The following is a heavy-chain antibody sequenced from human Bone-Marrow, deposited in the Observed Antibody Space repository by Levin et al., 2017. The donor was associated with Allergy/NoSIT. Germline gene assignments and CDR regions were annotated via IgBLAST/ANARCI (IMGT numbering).Heavy chain of an antibody. Sequence: QPGGSLRLSCAASGFAFRTYAMHWVRQAPGRGLEWVAVMSKDESNKYYADSVEGRFTISRDNARNTLYLQMNSLTTEDTAIYYCAKPKYFGELTNFYFWGRGTLVTVSS. V-gene: IGHV3-30*18. J-gene: IGHJ4*02. CDR3: AKPKYFGELTNFYF. CDR1: GFAFRTYA. D-gene: IGHD3-10*01. CDR2: MSKDESNK.